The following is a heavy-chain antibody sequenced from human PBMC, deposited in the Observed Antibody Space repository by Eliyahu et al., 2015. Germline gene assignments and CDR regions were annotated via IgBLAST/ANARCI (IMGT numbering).Heavy chain of an antibody. CDR3: ARDHGGHAIFDN. V-gene: IGHV1-18*01. CDR2: ISGHNGVT. CDR1: GYSFTSYG. D-gene: IGHD5-12*01. J-gene: IGHJ4*02. Sequence: QVHLVQSGAEVKEPGASVKVSCESSGYSFTSYGFSWVRQAPGQGLEWMGYISGHNGVTNYAPKFRDRVTMTTDISTSTVYMELRSLTSDDTAVYYCARDHGGHAIFDNWGQGTLATVSS.